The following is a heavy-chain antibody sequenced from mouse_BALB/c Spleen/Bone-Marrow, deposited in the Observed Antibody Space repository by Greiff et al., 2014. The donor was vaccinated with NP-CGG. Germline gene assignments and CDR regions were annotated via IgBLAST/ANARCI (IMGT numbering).Heavy chain of an antibody. D-gene: IGHD1-1*01. CDR3: ARQDYYGSSPHWYFDV. V-gene: IGHV5-9-3*01. J-gene: IGHJ1*01. CDR1: GFTFSSYA. Sequence: EVQGVESGGGLVKPGGSLKLSCAASGFTFSSYAMSWVRQTPEERLEWVATISSGGSYTYYADSVKGRFTISRDTAKNTLYLQMSSLRSEDTAIYYCARQDYYGSSPHWYFDVWGAGTTVTVSS. CDR2: ISSGGSYT.